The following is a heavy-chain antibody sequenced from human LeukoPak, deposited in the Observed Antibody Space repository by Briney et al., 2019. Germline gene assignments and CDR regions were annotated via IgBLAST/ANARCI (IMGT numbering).Heavy chain of an antibody. CDR2: INPSGGST. V-gene: IGHV1-46*01. J-gene: IGHJ4*02. CDR1: GYTFTSYY. CDR3: ARDRYGDYYSDY. D-gene: IGHD4-17*01. Sequence: ASVKVSCKASGYTFTSYYMHWVRQAPGQGLEWMGIINPSGGSTSYAQKFQGRVTMTRDMSTSTVYMELSSLRSEDTAVYYCARDRYGDYYSDYWGQGTLVTVSS.